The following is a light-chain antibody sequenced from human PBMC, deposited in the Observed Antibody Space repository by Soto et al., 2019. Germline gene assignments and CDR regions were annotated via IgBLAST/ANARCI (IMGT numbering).Light chain of an antibody. CDR3: QQYNYYQYT. CDR1: QSINSW. CDR2: KAS. J-gene: IGKJ2*01. V-gene: IGKV1-5*03. Sequence: DIQMTQSPSTLSASVGDRVTITCRASQSINSWLAWYQQKPGKAPKLLIYKASSLESGVPSRFGGSGSGTEFTLTISSLQPDDFATYYCQQYNYYQYTFGQGTKLEIK.